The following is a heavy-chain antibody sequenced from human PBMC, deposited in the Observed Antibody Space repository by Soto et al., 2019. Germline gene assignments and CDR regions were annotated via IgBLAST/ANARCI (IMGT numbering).Heavy chain of an antibody. CDR1: GFTFSSYA. D-gene: IGHD6-13*01. CDR3: AKGLISSSWYYGMDV. CDR2: ISGSGGST. J-gene: IGHJ6*02. V-gene: IGHV3-23*01. Sequence: PGGSLRLSCAASGFTFSSYAMSWVRQAPGKGLEWVSAISGSGGSTYYADSVKGRFTISRDNSKNTLYLQMNSLRAEDTAVYYCAKGLISSSWYYGMDVWGQGTTVTVSS.